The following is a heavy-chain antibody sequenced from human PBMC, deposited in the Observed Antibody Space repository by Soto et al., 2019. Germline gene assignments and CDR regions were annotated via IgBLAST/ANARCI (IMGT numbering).Heavy chain of an antibody. CDR1: GFIFSSDW. Sequence: EVQLVESGGGLVQPGGSLRLSCAASGFIFSSDWMHWVRQAPGGGLVWVSRINTDGSGTTYADSVKGRFTLSRDNSKDTLYLQMNSLRAEDTAEYYCARDRPGEQHYFDFWGQGILVTVSS. J-gene: IGHJ4*02. V-gene: IGHV3-74*01. CDR3: ARDRPGEQHYFDF. D-gene: IGHD6-6*01. CDR2: INTDGSGT.